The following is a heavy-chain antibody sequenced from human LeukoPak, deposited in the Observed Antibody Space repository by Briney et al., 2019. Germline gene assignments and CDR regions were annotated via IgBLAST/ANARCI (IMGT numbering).Heavy chain of an antibody. CDR2: ISSSGSTI. CDR1: GFTFSSYE. D-gene: IGHD5-12*01. CDR3: AREGIVAAGWFDP. V-gene: IGHV3-48*03. J-gene: IGHJ5*02. Sequence: PGGSLRLSCAASGFTFSSYEMNWVRQAPGKGLKWVSYISSSGSTIYYADSVKGRFTISRDNAKNSLYLQMNSLRAEDTAVYYCAREGIVAAGWFDPWGQGTLVTVSS.